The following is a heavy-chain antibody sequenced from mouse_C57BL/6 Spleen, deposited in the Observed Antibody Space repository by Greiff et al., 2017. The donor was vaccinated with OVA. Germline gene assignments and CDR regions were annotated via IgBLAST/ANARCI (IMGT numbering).Heavy chain of an antibody. D-gene: IGHD1-1*01. Sequence: QVQLQQSGAELVRPGASVTLSCKASGYTFTDYEMHWVKQTPVHGLEWIGAIDPETGGTAYNQKFKGKAILTADKSSSTAYMELRSLTSEDSAVYYCTRLIFTTVVENYWGQGTTLTVSS. J-gene: IGHJ2*01. CDR1: GYTFTDYE. CDR2: IDPETGGT. CDR3: TRLIFTTVVENY. V-gene: IGHV1-15*01.